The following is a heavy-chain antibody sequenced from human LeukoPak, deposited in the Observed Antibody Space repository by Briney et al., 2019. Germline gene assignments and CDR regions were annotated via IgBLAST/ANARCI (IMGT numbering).Heavy chain of an antibody. J-gene: IGHJ4*02. Sequence: SETLSLTCTVSGGSISSSSYCWGWIRQPPGKGLEWIGEINHSGSTNYNPSLKSRVTISVDTSKNQFSLKLSSVTAADTAVYYCARGKCSSTSCYLGDLGFDYWGQGTLVTVSS. CDR3: ARGKCSSTSCYLGDLGFDY. D-gene: IGHD2-2*01. CDR2: INHSGST. V-gene: IGHV4-39*07. CDR1: GGSISSSSYC.